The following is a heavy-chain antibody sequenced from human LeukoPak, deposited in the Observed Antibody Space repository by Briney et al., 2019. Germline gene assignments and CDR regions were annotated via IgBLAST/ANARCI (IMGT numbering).Heavy chain of an antibody. CDR1: GYTFTGYY. V-gene: IGHV1-18*04. J-gene: IGHJ4*02. CDR2: ISAYNGNT. CDR3: ARGGSTSCYDY. D-gene: IGHD2-2*01. Sequence: ASVKPSCKASGYTFTGYYMHWVRQAPGQGLEWMGWISAYNGNTNYAQKLQGRVTMTTDTSTSTAYMELRSLRSDDTAVYYCARGGSTSCYDYWGQGTLVTVSS.